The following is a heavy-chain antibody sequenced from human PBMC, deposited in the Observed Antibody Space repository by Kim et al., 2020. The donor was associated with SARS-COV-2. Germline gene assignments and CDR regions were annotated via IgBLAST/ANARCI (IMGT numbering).Heavy chain of an antibody. CDR3: AKHYLWGSYCFNY. J-gene: IGHJ4*02. Sequence: FADSVQGRFTISRDNSKNTLYLQMNSLRAEDTAVYYCAKHYLWGSYCFNYWGQGTLVTVSS. D-gene: IGHD3-16*01. V-gene: IGHV3-23*01.